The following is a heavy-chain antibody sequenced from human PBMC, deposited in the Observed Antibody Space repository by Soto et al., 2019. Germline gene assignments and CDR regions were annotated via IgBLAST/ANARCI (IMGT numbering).Heavy chain of an antibody. V-gene: IGHV1-8*01. Sequence: ASVKVSCKASGYTFTSYDINWVRQATGQGLEWMGWMNPNSGNTGYAQKFQGRVTTTRNTSISTAYMELSSLRSEDTAVYYCATTSSSWYGGGFWFDPWGQGTLVTVSS. D-gene: IGHD6-13*01. J-gene: IGHJ5*02. CDR3: ATTSSSWYGGGFWFDP. CDR1: GYTFTSYD. CDR2: MNPNSGNT.